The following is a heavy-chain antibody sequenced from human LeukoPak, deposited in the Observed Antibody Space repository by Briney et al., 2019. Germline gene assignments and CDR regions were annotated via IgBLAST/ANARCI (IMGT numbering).Heavy chain of an antibody. CDR1: GGSISSGDYY. V-gene: IGHV4-30-4*08. CDR2: INHSGST. CDR3: ARAPDCGGDCEPFDY. J-gene: IGHJ4*02. Sequence: SQTLSLTCTVSGGSISSGDYYWSWIRQPPGKGLEWIGEINHSGSTNYNPSLKSRVTISVDTSKNQFSLKLSSVTAADTAVYYCARAPDCGGDCEPFDYWGQGTLVTVSS. D-gene: IGHD2-21*02.